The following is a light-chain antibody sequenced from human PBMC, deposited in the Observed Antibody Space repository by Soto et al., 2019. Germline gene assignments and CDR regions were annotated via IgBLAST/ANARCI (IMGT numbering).Light chain of an antibody. CDR1: QTVSSNF. V-gene: IGKV3-20*01. CDR2: DAS. J-gene: IGKJ5*01. Sequence: VCSLSPVTLSLTPGEGGTLSCRASQTVSSNFLAWYQQKPGQAPRLLIFDASTRATGIPDRFTGSGSGTDFTLTISSLEPEDFTTYYCQLSNSYLISFGQGGLLEI. CDR3: QLSNSYLIS.